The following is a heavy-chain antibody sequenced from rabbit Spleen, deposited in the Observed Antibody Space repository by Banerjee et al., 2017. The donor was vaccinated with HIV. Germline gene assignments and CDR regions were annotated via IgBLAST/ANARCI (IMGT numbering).Heavy chain of an antibody. V-gene: IGHV1S45*01. J-gene: IGHJ4*01. CDR1: GFSFNSGYD. CDR2: VYHGDSGSRT. CDR3: ARGSATMTMVITGFYLGL. Sequence: QEQLVESGGGLVQPGGSLKLSGKASGFSFNSGYDMCWVRQAPGKGLEWIACVYHGDSGSRTYYAPWAKGRFTISKTSTTVTLQMTSLTAADTATYFCARGSATMTMVITGFYLGLWGPGTLVTVS. D-gene: IGHD2-1*01.